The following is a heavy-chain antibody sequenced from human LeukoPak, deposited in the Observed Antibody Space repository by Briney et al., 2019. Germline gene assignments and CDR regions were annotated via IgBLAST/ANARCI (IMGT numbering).Heavy chain of an antibody. CDR1: GFTFSSYA. CDR2: ITSSSSYI. D-gene: IGHD2-2*01. CDR3: ARDGISSIISCTSTSCRDPFDY. Sequence: PGGSLRLSCTTSGFTFSSYALSWVRQAPGKRLEWVSSITSSSSYIYYADSVKGRFTISRDNAKNSLYLQMNSLRAEDTAVYYCARDGISSIISCTSTSCRDPFDYWGQGTLVTVSS. J-gene: IGHJ4*02. V-gene: IGHV3-21*01.